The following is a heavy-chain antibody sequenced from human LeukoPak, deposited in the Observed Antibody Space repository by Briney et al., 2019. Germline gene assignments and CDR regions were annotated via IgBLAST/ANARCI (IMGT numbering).Heavy chain of an antibody. Sequence: GSLRLSCAASGFTFSSYAMSWVRQAPGKGLEWVSAISGSGGSTYYADSVKGRFTISRDNSKNTLYLQMNSLRAEDTAVYYCAKDALLLWFGESYFDYWGQGTLVTVSS. D-gene: IGHD3-10*01. CDR1: GFTFSSYA. V-gene: IGHV3-23*01. J-gene: IGHJ4*02. CDR3: AKDALLLWFGESYFDY. CDR2: ISGSGGST.